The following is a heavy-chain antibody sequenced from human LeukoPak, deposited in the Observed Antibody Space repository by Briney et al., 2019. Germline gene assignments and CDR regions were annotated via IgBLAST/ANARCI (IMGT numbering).Heavy chain of an antibody. CDR2: IKGDGSKM. J-gene: IGHJ4*02. CDR3: ARDGTCLDF. V-gene: IGHV3-7*01. CDR1: GFTFSENW. Sequence: PGGSLRLSCGASGFTFSENWMSWVRQAPGRGPEWVADIKGDGSKMYYVDSVKGRFTISRENDKNALYLQMNNLRVEDTGVYYCARDGTCLDFWGQGVLVTVSS.